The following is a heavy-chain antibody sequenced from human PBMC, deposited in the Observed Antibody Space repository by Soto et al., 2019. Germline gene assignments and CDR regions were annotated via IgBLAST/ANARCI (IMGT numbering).Heavy chain of an antibody. CDR3: AKDRLAGNFDY. V-gene: IGHV3-23*01. J-gene: IGHJ4*02. CDR2: ISATGGST. CDR1: GFTCNNYA. Sequence: PGGSLRLSCAASGFTCNNYAMNRVRQAPGKGLEWVATISATGGSTYYADSVKGRFTISRDNSKNTLYLQMNGLRVEDTAVYYCAKDRLAGNFDYWGQGTQVTVSS.